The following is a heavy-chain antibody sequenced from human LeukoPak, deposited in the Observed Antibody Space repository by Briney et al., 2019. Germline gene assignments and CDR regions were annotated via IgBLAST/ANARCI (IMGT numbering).Heavy chain of an antibody. V-gene: IGHV4-59*08. D-gene: IGHD3-10*01. CDR1: GGSISSYY. J-gene: IGHJ5*02. CDR2: IYYSGST. CDR3: ARVVGQWFGELGFDP. Sequence: PSETLSLTCTVSGGSISSYYWSWLRQPPGKGVEWIGYIYYSGSTKYNPSLKIRVTISVDTSNNQSSLKLRSVTAADAAVYYCARVVGQWFGELGFDPWGQGTLVTVSS.